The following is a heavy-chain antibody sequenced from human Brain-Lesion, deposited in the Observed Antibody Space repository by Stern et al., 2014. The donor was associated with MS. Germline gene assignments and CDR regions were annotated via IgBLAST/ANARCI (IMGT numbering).Heavy chain of an antibody. J-gene: IGHJ4*02. CDR2: MYHSGIT. CDR3: ASNRGSGSFFDS. CDR1: GGSISSGNW. D-gene: IGHD1-26*01. V-gene: IGHV4-4*02. Sequence: QVQLVPSGPGLVKPSGTLSLTCAVSGGSISSGNWWSWVRQSPGKRLEWIGEMYHSGITNYNPSLESRVSISIDKSKNQFSLKVYSLTAADTAVYYCASNRGSGSFFDSWGQGSLVTVSS.